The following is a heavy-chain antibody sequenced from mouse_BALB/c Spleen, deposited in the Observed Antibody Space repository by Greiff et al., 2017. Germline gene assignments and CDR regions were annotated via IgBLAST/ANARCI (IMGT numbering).Heavy chain of an antibody. CDR1: GYTFTSYW. J-gene: IGHJ3*01. V-gene: IGHV1S81*02. CDR3: ARRYRSQFAY. Sequence: QVQLQQPGAELVKPGASVKLSCKASGYTFTSYWMHWVKQRPGQGLEWIGEINPSNGRTNYNEKFKSKATLTVDKSSSTAYMQLSSLTSEDSAVYYCARRYRSQFAYWGQGTLVTVSA. D-gene: IGHD2-14*01. CDR2: INPSNGRT.